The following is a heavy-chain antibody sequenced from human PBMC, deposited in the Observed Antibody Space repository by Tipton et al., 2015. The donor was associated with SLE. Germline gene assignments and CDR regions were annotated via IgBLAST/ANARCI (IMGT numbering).Heavy chain of an antibody. CDR3: TARTRASSPLEFDI. J-gene: IGHJ3*02. CDR2: IRTISNNYAT. D-gene: IGHD3-3*01. V-gene: IGHV3-73*01. Sequence: SLRLSCTASGFTFSVSTIHWVRQASGKGLEWVGRIRTISNNYATAYAASLKGRFTISRDDSKNTGYLQMSGLKSEDTAIYYCTARTRASSPLEFDIWGQGTKVTVSS. CDR1: GFTFSVST.